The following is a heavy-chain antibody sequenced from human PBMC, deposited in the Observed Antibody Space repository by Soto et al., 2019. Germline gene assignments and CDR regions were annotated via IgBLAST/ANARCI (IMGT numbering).Heavy chain of an antibody. Sequence: SETLSVTCAAAGGSISSGGYSWSWIRQPPGKGLEWIGYIYYSGSTYYNPSLKSRVTISVDTSKNQFSLKLSSVTAADTAVYYCARAGTTGWFDPWGQGTLVTVSS. CDR1: GGSISSGGYS. CDR2: IYYSGST. CDR3: ARAGTTGWFDP. J-gene: IGHJ5*02. D-gene: IGHD1-1*01. V-gene: IGHV4-30-2*03.